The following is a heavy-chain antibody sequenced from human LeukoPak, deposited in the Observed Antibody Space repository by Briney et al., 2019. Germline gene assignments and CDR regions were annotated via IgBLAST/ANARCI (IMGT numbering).Heavy chain of an antibody. J-gene: IGHJ6*02. V-gene: IGHV3-30-3*01. CDR1: GFTFRSYA. CDR3: ARDLTGRYYDLWSGEIGPRSGMDA. D-gene: IGHD3-3*01. CDR2: ISYDGSNK. Sequence: PGGSLRLSCEASGFTFRSYAMHWVRQAPGKGLEWVAVISYDGSNKYYADSVKGRFTISRDNSKKTLNLQMSSLRTDDTAIYYCARDLTGRYYDLWSGEIGPRSGMDAWGPGTTVTVSS.